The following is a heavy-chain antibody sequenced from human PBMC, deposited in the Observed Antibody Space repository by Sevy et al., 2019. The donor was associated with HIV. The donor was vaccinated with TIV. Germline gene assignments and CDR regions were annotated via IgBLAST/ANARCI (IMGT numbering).Heavy chain of an antibody. Sequence: GGSLRLSCAASGFTFSSYGMHWVRQAPGKGLEWVAVISYDGSNKYYADSVKGRFTISRDNSKNTLYLQMNSLRAEDTAVYYCAKDPYSSGWSYYFDYWGQGTLVTVSS. CDR1: GFTFSSYG. CDR3: AKDPYSSGWSYYFDY. V-gene: IGHV3-30*18. CDR2: ISYDGSNK. J-gene: IGHJ4*02. D-gene: IGHD6-19*01.